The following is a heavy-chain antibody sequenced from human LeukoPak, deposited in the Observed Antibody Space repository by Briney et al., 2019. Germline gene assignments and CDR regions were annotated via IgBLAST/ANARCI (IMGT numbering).Heavy chain of an antibody. V-gene: IGHV3-23*01. D-gene: IGHD4-17*01. CDR1: GFTFNNYA. CDR2: ISGGGETT. J-gene: IGHJ4*02. CDR3: ARDYADYVGYFFFDY. Sequence: GGSLRLSCAASGFTFNNYAMNWVRRAPGKGLEWVSPISGGGETTYYADSAKGRFTISRDNSQNTLYLQMNSLRAEDTAVYYCARDYADYVGYFFFDYWGQGTLVTVSS.